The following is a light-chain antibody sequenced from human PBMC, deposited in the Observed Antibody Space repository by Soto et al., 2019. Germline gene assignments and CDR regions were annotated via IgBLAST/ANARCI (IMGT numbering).Light chain of an antibody. V-gene: IGLV1-40*01. CDR2: GNS. J-gene: IGLJ2*01. CDR1: SSNIGAGYD. Sequence: QSVLTQPPSVSGAPGQRVTISCTGSSSNIGAGYDVHWYQQLPGTAPKLLIYGNSNRTSGVHDRFSGSKSGTSASLDITGLQAEDEADYYCQSYDSSLSGYVVFGGGTKLTVL. CDR3: QSYDSSLSGYVV.